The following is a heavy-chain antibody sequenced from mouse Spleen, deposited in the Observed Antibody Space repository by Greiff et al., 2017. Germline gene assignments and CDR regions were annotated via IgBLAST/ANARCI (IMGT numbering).Heavy chain of an antibody. J-gene: IGHJ2*01. CDR2: ISSGGSYT. CDR1: GFTFSSYG. CDR3: AREGDGNY. V-gene: IGHV5-6*01. Sequence: VQLQQSGGDLVKPGGSLKLSCAASGFTFSSYGMSWVRQTPDKRLEWVATISSGGSYTYYPDSVKGRFTISRDNAKNTLYLQMSSLKSEDTAMYYCAREGDGNYWGQGTTLTVSS. D-gene: IGHD3-3*01.